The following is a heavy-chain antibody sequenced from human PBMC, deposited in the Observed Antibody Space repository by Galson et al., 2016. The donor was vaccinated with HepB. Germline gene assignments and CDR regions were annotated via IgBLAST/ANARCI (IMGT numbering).Heavy chain of an antibody. CDR1: GDSISSGEYY. CDR3: ARASIMVSGPDGVLDH. CDR2: MYYTGGT. D-gene: IGHD2-8*01. V-gene: IGHV4-31*03. Sequence: TLSLTCSVSGDSISSGEYYWSWIRQHPGKGLECIGYMYYTGGTYYNPSLKSRVTISSDTAKNQFSLSLSSVTAADTGVYYCARASIMVSGPDGVLDHWGQGTLVTVSS. J-gene: IGHJ4*02.